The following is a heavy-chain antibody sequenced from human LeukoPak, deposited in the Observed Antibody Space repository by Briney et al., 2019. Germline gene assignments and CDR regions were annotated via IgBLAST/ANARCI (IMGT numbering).Heavy chain of an antibody. CDR3: AREREGYFDL. V-gene: IGHV4-34*01. CDR2: INHSGST. J-gene: IGHJ2*01. Sequence: SETLSLTCAVYVGSFSGYYWSWIRQPPGKGLEWIGEINHSGSTNYNPPLKSRVTMSVVTSKNQFSLKLSSVTAADTAVYYCAREREGYFDLWGRGTLVTVSS. CDR1: VGSFSGYY.